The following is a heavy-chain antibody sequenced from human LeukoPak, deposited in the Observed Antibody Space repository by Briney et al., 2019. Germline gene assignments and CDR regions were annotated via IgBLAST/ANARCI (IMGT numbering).Heavy chain of an antibody. CDR2: ITGSGDST. V-gene: IGHV3-23*01. CDR3: ARAKRNGFDI. CDR1: GFTFSNYA. Sequence: GGSLRLSCAASGFTFSNYAMSWVRQAPGKGLEWVSAITGSGDSTYYADSVKGRFTISRDNFKNKLYLQMNSLRAEDTAVYYCARAKRNGFDIWGQGTMVTVSS. J-gene: IGHJ3*02.